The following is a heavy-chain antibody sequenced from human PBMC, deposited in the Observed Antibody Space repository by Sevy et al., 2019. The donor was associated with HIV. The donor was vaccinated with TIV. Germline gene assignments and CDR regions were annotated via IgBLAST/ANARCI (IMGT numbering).Heavy chain of an antibody. CDR1: GGSVSSSDYY. Sequence: SENLSLTCTVSGGSVSSSDYYWSWIRQPPGKGLQWVGYIYYSGGTYYNPFLNSRVSMSVDTSKNQFSLKLSSVTAADTAVYYCASKRGYSSGPFDYWGQGTLVTVSS. J-gene: IGHJ4*02. CDR2: IYYSGGT. CDR3: ASKRGYSSGPFDY. V-gene: IGHV4-30-4*01. D-gene: IGHD5-18*01.